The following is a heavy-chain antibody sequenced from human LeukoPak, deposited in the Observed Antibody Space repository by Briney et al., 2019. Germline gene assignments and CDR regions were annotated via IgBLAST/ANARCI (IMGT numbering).Heavy chain of an antibody. CDR1: GFSFSTYG. CDR3: ALKGGHYYHFDA. J-gene: IGHJ4*02. CDR2: ISLDGSLQ. Sequence: GGSLRLSCAASGFSFSTYGMHWVRQTPGKGLEWLAVISLDGSLQFYADSVRGRFTVSRDNSKNTLYLQMNSPRAEDTATYYCALKGGHYYHFDAWGQGTLVTVSS. V-gene: IGHV3-30*03. D-gene: IGHD3-22*01.